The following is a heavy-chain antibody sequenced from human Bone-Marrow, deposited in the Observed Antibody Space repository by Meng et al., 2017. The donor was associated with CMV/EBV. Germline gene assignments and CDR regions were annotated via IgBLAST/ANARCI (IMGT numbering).Heavy chain of an antibody. CDR2: IDHGGSS. J-gene: IGHJ4*02. CDR3: ASHSGGFWSGSRPGRYYFDY. Sequence: SETLSLTCAVYGGSFSDYYWSWIRQSPGKGLEWIGQIDHGGSSKYNPSLKSRVTISVDTSKNQFSLKLSSVTAADTAVYYCASHSGGFWSGSRPGRYYFDYWGQGTLVTVSS. V-gene: IGHV4-34*01. D-gene: IGHD3-3*01. CDR1: GGSFSDYY.